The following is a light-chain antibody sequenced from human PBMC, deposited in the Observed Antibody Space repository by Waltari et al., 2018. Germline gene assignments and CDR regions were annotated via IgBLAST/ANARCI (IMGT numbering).Light chain of an antibody. V-gene: IGKV3-20*01. CDR1: QSVSRT. Sequence: EIVLTQSPGTLSLSPGERATLSCRASQSVSRTLAWYQQKPGQAPRLLSYDASTRATCIPDRFSGSGFGTDFSLTISRLEPEDFAVYYCQKYGTLPATFGQGTTVEIK. CDR3: QKYGTLPAT. CDR2: DAS. J-gene: IGKJ1*01.